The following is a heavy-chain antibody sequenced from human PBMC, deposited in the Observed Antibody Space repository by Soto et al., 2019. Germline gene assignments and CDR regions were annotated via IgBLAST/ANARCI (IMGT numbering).Heavy chain of an antibody. CDR3: ARDGGRHSGGIDY. D-gene: IGHD1-26*01. Sequence: VQLVHSGAEGKKPGSSVRVSCKASGGTFSSYSINGVRQAPGQGLEWMGEIIPIFGTANYAQKFQGRVTITADESTSTAYMELSSLRSEDTAVYYCARDGGRHSGGIDYWGQGTLVTVSS. J-gene: IGHJ4*02. V-gene: IGHV1-69*01. CDR2: IIPIFGTA. CDR1: GGTFSSYS.